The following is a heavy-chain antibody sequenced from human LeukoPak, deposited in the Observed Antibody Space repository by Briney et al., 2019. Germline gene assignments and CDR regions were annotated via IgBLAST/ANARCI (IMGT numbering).Heavy chain of an antibody. Sequence: NPSETLSLTCTVSGGSISSGGYYWSWIRQHPGKGLEWIGYIYYSGSTYYNPSLKSRVTISVDTSKNQFSLKLSCVTAADTAVYYCARDSSSSGCDYWGQGTLVTVSS. CDR1: GGSISSGGYY. CDR3: ARDSSSSGCDY. D-gene: IGHD6-6*01. CDR2: IYYSGST. J-gene: IGHJ4*02. V-gene: IGHV4-31*03.